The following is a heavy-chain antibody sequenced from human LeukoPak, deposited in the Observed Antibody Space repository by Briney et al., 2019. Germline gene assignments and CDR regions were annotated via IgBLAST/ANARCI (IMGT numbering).Heavy chain of an antibody. J-gene: IGHJ6*02. D-gene: IGHD3-10*01. CDR1: GFTFSNAW. CDR3: AKAGTDYYGSGSYSMDV. V-gene: IGHV3-23*01. Sequence: GGSLRLSCAASGFTFSNAWMSWVRQAPGKGLEWVSAISGSGGSTYYADSVKGRFTISRDNSKNTLYLQMNSLRAEDTAVYYCAKAGTDYYGSGSYSMDVWGQGTTVTVSS. CDR2: ISGSGGST.